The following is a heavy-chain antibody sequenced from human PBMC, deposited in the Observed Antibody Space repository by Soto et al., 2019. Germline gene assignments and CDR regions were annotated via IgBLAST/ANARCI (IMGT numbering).Heavy chain of an antibody. CDR1: GGSISSGDYY. CDR3: ARGSEVTYGSGSYRPVPAYYYGMDV. D-gene: IGHD3-10*01. J-gene: IGHJ6*02. Sequence: QVQLQESGPGLVKPSQTLSLTCTVSGGSISSGDYYWSWIRQPPGKGLEWIGYIYYSGSTYYNPSLKSRVTISVDTSKNQFSLKLSSVTAADTAVYYCARGSEVTYGSGSYRPVPAYYYGMDVWGQGTTVTVSS. CDR2: IYYSGST. V-gene: IGHV4-30-4*01.